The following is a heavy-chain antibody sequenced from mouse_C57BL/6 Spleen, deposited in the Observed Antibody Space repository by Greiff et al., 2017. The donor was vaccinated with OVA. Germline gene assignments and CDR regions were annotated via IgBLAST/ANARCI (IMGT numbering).Heavy chain of an antibody. V-gene: IGHV1-26*01. D-gene: IGHD5-1-1*01. J-gene: IGHJ2*01. CDR1: GYTFTDYY. Sequence: VQLQQSGPELVKPGASVKISCKASGYTFTDYYMNWVKQSHGKSLEWIGDINPNNGGTSYNQKFKGKATLTVDKSSSTAYMELRSLTTEDSAVYCCASYTCDYWGQGTTRTVSS. CDR2: INPNNGGT. CDR3: ASYTCDY.